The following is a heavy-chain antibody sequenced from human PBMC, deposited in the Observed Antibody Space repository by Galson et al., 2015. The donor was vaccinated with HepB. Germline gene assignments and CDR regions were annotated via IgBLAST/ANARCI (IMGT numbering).Heavy chain of an antibody. D-gene: IGHD6-13*01. J-gene: IGHJ4*02. V-gene: IGHV3-23*01. CDR2: IGGTT. CDR1: GFTLSSYA. Sequence: SLRLSCAASGFTLSSYAMSWVRQAPGKGLEWVSVIGGTTYYADSVKGRFTISRDNSKNTLSLRMNSLRAEDTAVYYCAKRGSYSNNWYYFDYWGQGTLVTVSS. CDR3: AKRGSYSNNWYYFDY.